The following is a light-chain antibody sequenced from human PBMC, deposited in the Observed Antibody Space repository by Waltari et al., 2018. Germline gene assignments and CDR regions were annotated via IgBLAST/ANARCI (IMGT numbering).Light chain of an antibody. CDR1: QSVRTY. Sequence: EIVLTQSPATLSLSPGERATLSCRASQSVRTYLAWYQHRPGLAPRLLIYDASNRATDVPARFSGSGSGTDFTLTISSLQPEDFAVYYCQERSNWPGGAIGGGTKVE. CDR3: QERSNWPGGA. J-gene: IGKJ4*01. V-gene: IGKV3-11*01. CDR2: DAS.